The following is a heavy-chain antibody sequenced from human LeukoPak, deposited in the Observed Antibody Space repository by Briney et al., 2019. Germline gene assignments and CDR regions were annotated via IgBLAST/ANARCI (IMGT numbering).Heavy chain of an antibody. CDR1: GGSISSGGYS. CDR2: IYHSGST. CDR3: ARDDYRNAFDI. J-gene: IGHJ3*02. V-gene: IGHV4-30-2*01. D-gene: IGHD5-12*01. Sequence: SETLSLTCAVSGGSISSGGYSWSWIRQPPGKGLAWIGYIYHSGSTYYNPSLKSRVTISVDRSKNQFSLKLSSVTAADTAVYYCARDDYRNAFDIWGQGTMVTVSS.